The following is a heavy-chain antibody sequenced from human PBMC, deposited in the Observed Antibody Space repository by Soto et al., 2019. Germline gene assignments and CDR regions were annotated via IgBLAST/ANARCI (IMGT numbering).Heavy chain of an antibody. D-gene: IGHD5-12*01. Sequence: SETLSLTCTVSGGSISSYYWSWIRQPPGKGLEWIGYIYYSGSTNYNPSLKSRVTISVDTSKNQFSLKLSSVTAADTAVYYCARGFWSESGYGYPYFDYWGQVTLVTVSS. CDR3: ARGFWSESGYGYPYFDY. J-gene: IGHJ4*02. CDR2: IYYSGST. V-gene: IGHV4-59*01. CDR1: GGSISSYY.